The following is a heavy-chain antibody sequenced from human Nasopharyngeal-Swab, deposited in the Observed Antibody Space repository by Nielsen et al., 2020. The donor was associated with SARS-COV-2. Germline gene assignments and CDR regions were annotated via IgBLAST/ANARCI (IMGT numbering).Heavy chain of an antibody. J-gene: IGHJ4*02. CDR3: ARDQVTMVRGIVITADY. D-gene: IGHD3-10*01. V-gene: IGHV1-18*03. Sequence: ASVKVSCKASGYTFTSYGISWVRQAPGQGLEWMGWISAYNGNTNYAQKLQGRVTMTTDTSTTTAYMELRSLRSDDMAVYYCARDQVTMVRGIVITADYWGQGTLVTVSS. CDR2: ISAYNGNT. CDR1: GYTFTSYG.